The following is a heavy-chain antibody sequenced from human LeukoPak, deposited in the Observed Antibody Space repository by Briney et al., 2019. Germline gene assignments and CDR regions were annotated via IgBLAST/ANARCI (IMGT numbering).Heavy chain of an antibody. J-gene: IGHJ4*02. D-gene: IGHD6-19*01. V-gene: IGHV3-23*01. CDR2: ISGSGGST. Sequence: PGGSLRLSCEASRFSFSAYPMGWVRRAPGKGLEWVSAISGSGGSTYYADSVKGRFTISRDNSKNTLYLQMNSLRAEDTAVYYCAKDLNRYSSGWSPQGYWGQGTLVTVSS. CDR3: AKDLNRYSSGWSPQGY. CDR1: RFSFSAYP.